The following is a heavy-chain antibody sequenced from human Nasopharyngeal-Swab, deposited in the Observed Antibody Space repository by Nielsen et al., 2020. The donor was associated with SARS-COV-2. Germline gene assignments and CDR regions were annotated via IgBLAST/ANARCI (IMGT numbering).Heavy chain of an antibody. CDR1: VYTLTSYD. CDR3: ARGPSVPYSSTTHYYYYGMDV. CDR2: MNPNSGNT. D-gene: IGHD6-13*01. J-gene: IGHJ6*02. Sequence: ASVKVSFQGSVYTLTSYDINWVRQAPGQGLLWMGWMNPNSGNTGYAQKFQGRVTMTRNTSISTAYMELSSLRSEDTAVYYCARGPSVPYSSTTHYYYYGMDVWGQGTTVTVSS. V-gene: IGHV1-8*01.